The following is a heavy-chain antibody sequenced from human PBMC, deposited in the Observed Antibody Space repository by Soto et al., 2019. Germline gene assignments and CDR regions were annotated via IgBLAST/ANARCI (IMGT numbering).Heavy chain of an antibody. CDR2: ISASGDIT. CDR1: GFTFTTYA. D-gene: IGHD3-10*01. V-gene: IGHV3-23*01. J-gene: IGHJ5*02. CDR3: AKDSNFIPWGSNH. Sequence: EVQLLESGGGLIQPGGSLRLSCAASGFTFTTYAMRWVRQAPGKWLEWVSAISASGDITYYADSVKGRFTISRDSSKNILYLQMNGLRAEDTAIYYCAKDSNFIPWGSNHWGQGTLVTVSS.